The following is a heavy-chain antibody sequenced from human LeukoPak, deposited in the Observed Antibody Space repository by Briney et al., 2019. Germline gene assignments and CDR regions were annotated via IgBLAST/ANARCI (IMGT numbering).Heavy chain of an antibody. CDR1: GYSISSGYY. CDR3: ARLGYSSGGDY. J-gene: IGHJ4*02. CDR2: IHYSGST. D-gene: IGHD6-19*01. V-gene: IGHV4-61*01. Sequence: SETLSLTCTVSGYSISSGYYWSWIRQPPGKGLEWIGYIHYSGSTNYNPSLKSRVTISEDTSKNQFSLKLSSVTAADTAVYYCARLGYSSGGDYWGQGALVTVSP.